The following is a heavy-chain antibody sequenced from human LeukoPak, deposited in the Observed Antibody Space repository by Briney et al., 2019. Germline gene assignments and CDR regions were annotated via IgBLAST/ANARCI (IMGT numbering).Heavy chain of an antibody. J-gene: IGHJ4*02. CDR3: ARTAGRTFDY. CDR1: GGTFSSYA. V-gene: IGHV1-46*01. Sequence: ASVKVSCKASGGTFSSYAISWVRQAPGQGLEWKGIINPSGGSTSYAQKFQGRVTMTRDTSTSTVYMELSSLRSEDTAVYYCARTAGRTFDYWGQGTLVTVSS. CDR2: INPSGGST. D-gene: IGHD6-6*01.